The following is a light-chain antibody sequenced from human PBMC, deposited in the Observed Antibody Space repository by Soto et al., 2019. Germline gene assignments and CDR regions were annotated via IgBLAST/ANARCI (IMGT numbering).Light chain of an antibody. Sequence: QSALTQPASVSGSPGQSITMSCTGASSDIDGYDYVSWYQHHPGEAPKLLIYDVTNRPSGVSHRFSASKSGNTASLTISGLKAEDEADYYCSSYTSRNTVVFGGGTKVTVL. CDR2: DVT. CDR1: SSDIDGYDY. CDR3: SSYTSRNTVV. J-gene: IGLJ2*01. V-gene: IGLV2-14*01.